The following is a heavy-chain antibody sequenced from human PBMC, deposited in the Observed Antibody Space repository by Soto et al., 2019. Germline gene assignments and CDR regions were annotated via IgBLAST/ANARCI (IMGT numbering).Heavy chain of an antibody. J-gene: IGHJ4*02. V-gene: IGHV1-8*01. D-gene: IGHD5-12*01. Sequence: ASVKVSCKASGYTFTSYDINWVRQATGQGLEWMGWMNPNSGNTGYAQKFQGRVTMTRNTSIGTAYMELSSLRSEDTAVYYCARGQEMATIWFDYWGQGTPVTVSS. CDR3: ARGQEMATIWFDY. CDR1: GYTFTSYD. CDR2: MNPNSGNT.